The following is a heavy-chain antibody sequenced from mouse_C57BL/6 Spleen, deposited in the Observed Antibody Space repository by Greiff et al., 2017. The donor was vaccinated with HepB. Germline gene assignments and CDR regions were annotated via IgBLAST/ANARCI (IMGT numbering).Heavy chain of an antibody. V-gene: IGHV3-6*01. Sequence: EVKLQESGPGLVKPSQSLSLTCSVTGYSITSGYYRNWIRQFPGNKLEWMGYISYDGSNNYNPTLKNRISITRDTSKNQFFLKLNSVTTEDTATYYCAIVMVPYYFDYWGQGTTLTVSS. CDR3: AIVMVPYYFDY. CDR2: ISYDGSN. D-gene: IGHD2-3*01. CDR1: GYSITSGYY. J-gene: IGHJ2*01.